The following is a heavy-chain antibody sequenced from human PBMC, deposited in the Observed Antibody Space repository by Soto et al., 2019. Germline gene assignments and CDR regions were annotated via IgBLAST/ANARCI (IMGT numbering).Heavy chain of an antibody. CDR2: ISGSGGST. CDR1: GFTFSSYA. CDR3: AKDPAIGDGYDWGRDAFDI. J-gene: IGHJ3*02. D-gene: IGHD5-12*01. Sequence: GGSLRLSCAASGFTFSSYAMSWVRQAPGKGLEWVSAISGSGGSTYYADSVKGRFTISRENSKNTLYLQMNSRGAEETAVYYCAKDPAIGDGYDWGRDAFDIWGQGTMVTVSS. V-gene: IGHV3-23*01.